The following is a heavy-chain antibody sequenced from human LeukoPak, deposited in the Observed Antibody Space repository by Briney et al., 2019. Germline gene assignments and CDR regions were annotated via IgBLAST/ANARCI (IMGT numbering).Heavy chain of an antibody. CDR2: ISSSSSTI. CDR1: GFTFSSYE. V-gene: IGHV3-48*03. J-gene: IGHJ3*01. CDR3: ARGDSSSILINDAFDF. D-gene: IGHD2-21*01. Sequence: GRSLRLSCAASGFTFSSYEMNWIREAPGKGLEWVAYISSSSSTIYYADSVKGRFTISRDNAKNSLSLQLSSLRGEDTALYYCARGDSSSILINDAFDFWGQGTMVTVSS.